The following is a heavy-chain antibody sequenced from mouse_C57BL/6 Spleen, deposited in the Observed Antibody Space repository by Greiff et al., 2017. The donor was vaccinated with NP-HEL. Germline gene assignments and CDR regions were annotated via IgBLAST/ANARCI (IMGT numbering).Heavy chain of an antibody. Sequence: QVQLQQSGPELVKPGASFPLSFPSSGYAFSSSWMNWVKQRPGRGLEWIGRIYPGDGDTHYNGKFKGKATLTADKSSSTADMQLSSLTSEDSAVYCCARVADGGQGTTLTVAS. V-gene: IGHV1-82*01. CDR1: GYAFSSSW. J-gene: IGHJ2*01. CDR2: IYPGDGDT. CDR3: ARVAD.